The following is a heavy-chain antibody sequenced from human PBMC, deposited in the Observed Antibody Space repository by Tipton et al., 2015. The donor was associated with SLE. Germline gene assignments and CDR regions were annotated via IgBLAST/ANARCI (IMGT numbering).Heavy chain of an antibody. J-gene: IGHJ3*02. Sequence: WIRQPPGKGLEWMGIIYPGDSDTRYSPSFQGQVTISADKSISTAYLQWSSLKASDTAMYYCARGGAMAYAFDIWGQGTMVTVSS. V-gene: IGHV5-51*01. CDR3: ARGGAMAYAFDI. CDR2: IYPGDSDT. D-gene: IGHD3-16*01.